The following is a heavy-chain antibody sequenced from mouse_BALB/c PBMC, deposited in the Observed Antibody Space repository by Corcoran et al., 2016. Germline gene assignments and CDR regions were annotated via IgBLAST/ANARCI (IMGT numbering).Heavy chain of an antibody. D-gene: IGHD2-1*01. Sequence: QVQLQQSGAELMKPGASVKISCKATGYTFSSYWIEWVKQRHGHGLEWIGEIIPGSGSTNYNEKFKGKATFTADTSSNTAYMQLSSLTSEDSAVYYCARQTYGNYVYLYFDVWGAGTTVTVSS. V-gene: IGHV1-9*01. CDR2: IIPGSGST. J-gene: IGHJ1*01. CDR3: ARQTYGNYVYLYFDV. CDR1: GYTFSSYW.